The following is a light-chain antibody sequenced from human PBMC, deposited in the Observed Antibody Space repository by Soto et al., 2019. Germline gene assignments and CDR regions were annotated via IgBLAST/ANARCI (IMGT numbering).Light chain of an antibody. Sequence: DNQLTQSPSSLSASVGDRVTITCRASQSIRSYLNWYQQKPGKAPKLLIYAASSLQTGVSSRFSGSGSGTDFTLTNSNLQPEDCATYYCQQTSSTPTFGGGTKVEIK. CDR1: QSIRSY. V-gene: IGKV1-39*01. CDR3: QQTSSTPT. J-gene: IGKJ4*01. CDR2: AAS.